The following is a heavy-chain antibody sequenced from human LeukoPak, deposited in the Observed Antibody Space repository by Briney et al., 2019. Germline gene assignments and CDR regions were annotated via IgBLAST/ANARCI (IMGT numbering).Heavy chain of an antibody. V-gene: IGHV1-2*02. CDR3: ARDYDSSGYLVN. J-gene: IGHJ4*02. D-gene: IGHD3-22*01. CDR1: GYTFTGYY. Sequence: ASVKVSCKAPGYTFTGYYMHWVRQAPGQGLEWMGWINPNSGGTNYAQKFQGRVTMTRDTSISTAYMELSRLRSDDTAVYYCARDYDSSGYLVNWGQGTPVTVSS. CDR2: INPNSGGT.